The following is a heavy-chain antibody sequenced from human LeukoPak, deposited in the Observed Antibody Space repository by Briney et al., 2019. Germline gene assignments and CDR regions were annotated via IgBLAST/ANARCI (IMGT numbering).Heavy chain of an antibody. D-gene: IGHD3-16*02. V-gene: IGHV3-23*01. CDR1: GFTFSSYG. CDR2: ISGSGGST. CDR3: AKGLVYDYVWGSYPP. J-gene: IGHJ4*02. Sequence: GGSLRLSCAASGFTFSSYGMSWVRQAPGKGLEWVSAISGSGGSTYYADSMKGRFTISRDNSKNTLYLQMNSLRAEDTAVYYCAKGLVYDYVWGSYPPGGQGTLVTVSS.